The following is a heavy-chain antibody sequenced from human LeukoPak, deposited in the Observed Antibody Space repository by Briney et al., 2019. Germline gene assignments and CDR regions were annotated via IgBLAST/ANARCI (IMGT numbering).Heavy chain of an antibody. CDR3: ARSNHDFWSSYLYYLDY. CDR1: GFTFSSYS. J-gene: IGHJ4*02. V-gene: IGHV3-21*01. CDR2: ISSSSSYI. Sequence: GGSLRLSCAASGFTFSSYSMNWVRQAPGKGLEWVSSISSSSSYIYYADSVKGRFTISRDNAKNSLYLQMNSLRAEDTAVYYCARSNHDFWSSYLYYLDYWGQGTLVTVSS. D-gene: IGHD3-3*01.